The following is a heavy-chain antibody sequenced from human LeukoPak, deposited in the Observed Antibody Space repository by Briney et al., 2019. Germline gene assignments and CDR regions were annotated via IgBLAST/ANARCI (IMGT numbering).Heavy chain of an antibody. CDR2: INPNSGDT. CDR1: GYTFTGYY. V-gene: IGHV1-2*02. D-gene: IGHD3-16*01. J-gene: IGHJ4*02. Sequence: GASVKVSCMASGYTFTGYYMHWVRQAPGQGLEWMGWINPNSGDTNYAQKFQGRVTMTRDTSISTAYMELSRLRSDDTAVYYCARVRYRLAETYIDYWGQGTLVTVSS. CDR3: ARVRYRLAETYIDY.